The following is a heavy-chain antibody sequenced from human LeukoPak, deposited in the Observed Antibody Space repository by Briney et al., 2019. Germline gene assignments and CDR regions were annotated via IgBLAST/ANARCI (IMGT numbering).Heavy chain of an antibody. D-gene: IGHD3-10*01. V-gene: IGHV3-30*18. CDR1: GFTLSGYG. CDR3: AKGVWFGEFYY. CDR2: ISYDGSHK. Sequence: GGSLRLSCAASGFTLSGYGMHWVRQAPGKGLEWVAVISYDGSHKYYADSVKGRFTISRDNSEDTLHLQMNSLRAEDTAVYYCAKGVWFGEFYYWGQGTLVTVSS. J-gene: IGHJ4*02.